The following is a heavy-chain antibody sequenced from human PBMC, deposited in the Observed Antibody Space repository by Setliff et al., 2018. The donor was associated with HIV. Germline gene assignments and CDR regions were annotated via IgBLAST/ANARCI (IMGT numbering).Heavy chain of an antibody. D-gene: IGHD4-17*01. CDR3: ARGPTTVTNYYYYYMDV. V-gene: IGHV3-23*01. CDR2: ISGSGGST. Sequence: GGSLRLSCAASGFTFSRYAMSWVRQAPGKGLEWVSAISGSGGSTYYADSVKGRFTISRDNDNNSLYLQMSGLSAEDTAVYYCARGPTTVTNYYYYYMDVWGKGTTVTVSS. J-gene: IGHJ6*03. CDR1: GFTFSRYA.